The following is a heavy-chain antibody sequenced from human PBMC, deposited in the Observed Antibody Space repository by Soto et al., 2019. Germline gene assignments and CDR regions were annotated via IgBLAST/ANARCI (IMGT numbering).Heavy chain of an antibody. J-gene: IGHJ5*02. CDR3: ARQPYDSTGYYYGA. D-gene: IGHD3-22*01. CDR1: GGSFSSSTYY. V-gene: IGHV4-39*01. Sequence: PSETLSLTCTVSGGSFSSSTYYWGWIRQTPGKGLEWIGSMYSGGNTYYNPSLKSRVTVSVDTSKNHFSLKLTSVTAADTAMYYCARQPYDSTGYYYGAWGQGTLVTVSS. CDR2: MYSGGNT.